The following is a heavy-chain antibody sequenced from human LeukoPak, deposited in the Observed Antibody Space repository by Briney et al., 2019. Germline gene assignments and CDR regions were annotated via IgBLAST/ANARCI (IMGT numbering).Heavy chain of an antibody. CDR1: GFIFNSYA. CDR2: ISESGENT. CDR3: AKQWVDC. Sequence: GGSLRLSCAASGFIFNSYAMNWVRQAPGRGLEGVSSISESGENTDYADSVKGRFTISRDNSQNTLYLQMNSLRADDTAVYYCAKQWVDCWGQGTLVTVFS. J-gene: IGHJ4*02. D-gene: IGHD1-26*01. V-gene: IGHV3-23*01.